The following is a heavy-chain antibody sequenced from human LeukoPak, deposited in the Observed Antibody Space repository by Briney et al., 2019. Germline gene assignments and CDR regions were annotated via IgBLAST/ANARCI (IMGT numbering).Heavy chain of an antibody. J-gene: IGHJ5*02. Sequence: KPSETLSLTCAVYGGSFSGYYWSWIRQPPGKGLEWIGEINHSGSTNYNPSLKSRVTISVDTSKNQFSLKLSSVTAADMAVYYCARGTQPETTVTTTPPPVGLWFDPWGQGTLVTVSS. V-gene: IGHV4-34*01. CDR2: INHSGST. D-gene: IGHD4-11*01. CDR1: GGSFSGYY. CDR3: ARGTQPETTVTTTPPPVGLWFDP.